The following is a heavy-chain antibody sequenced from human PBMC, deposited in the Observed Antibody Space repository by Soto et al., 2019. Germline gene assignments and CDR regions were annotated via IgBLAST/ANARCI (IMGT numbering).Heavy chain of an antibody. V-gene: IGHV3-23*01. D-gene: IGHD2-15*01. CDR2: ISGSGGST. CDR1: GFTFSSYA. CDR3: AKVGSSRDLVVVVAATLRKTYYFDY. J-gene: IGHJ4*02. Sequence: QPGGSLRLACAASGFTFSSYAMSWVRQAPGKGLEWVSAISGSGGSTYYADSVKGRFTISRDNSKNTLYLQMNSLRAEDTAVYYCAKVGSSRDLVVVVAATLRKTYYFDYWGQGTLVTVSS.